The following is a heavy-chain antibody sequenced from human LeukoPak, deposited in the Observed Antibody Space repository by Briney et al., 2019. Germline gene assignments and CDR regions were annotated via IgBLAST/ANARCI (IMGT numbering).Heavy chain of an antibody. V-gene: IGHV3-48*01. Sequence: GGSLRLSCAVSGFTFSSYSMNWVSQAPGKGLEWVSYISSSSSTIYYADSVKGRFNISRDNAKNSLYLQMNSLRAEDTAVYYCASEAQAFDIWGQGTMVTVSS. CDR1: GFTFSSYS. CDR3: ASEAQAFDI. J-gene: IGHJ3*02. CDR2: ISSSSSTI.